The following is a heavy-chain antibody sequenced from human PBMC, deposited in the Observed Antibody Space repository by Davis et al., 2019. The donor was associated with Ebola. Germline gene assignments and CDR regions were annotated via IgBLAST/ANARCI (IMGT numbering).Heavy chain of an antibody. CDR3: ASGDTWSQYFQH. D-gene: IGHD2-15*01. J-gene: IGHJ1*01. V-gene: IGHV1-46*01. CDR2: INPSGGST. CDR1: GYTFTSYY. Sequence: ASVKVSCKASGYTFTSYYMHWVRQAPGQGLEWMGIINPSGGSTSYAQKFQGRVTMTRDTSISTAYMELSRLRSDDTAVYYCASGDTWSQYFQHWGQGTLVTVSS.